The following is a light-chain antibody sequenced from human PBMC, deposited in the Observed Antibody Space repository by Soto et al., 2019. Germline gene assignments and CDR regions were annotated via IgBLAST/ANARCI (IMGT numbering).Light chain of an antibody. J-gene: IGKJ4*01. V-gene: IGKV3-11*01. CDR2: DAS. Sequence: EILLTQSPATLSLSPGERATLSCRASQSVYSYLAWYQQRPGQAPRLLIYDASNRATGIPARFSGSGSGTDFTLTIGSLEPEDFAVYYCRQRSNWPLTFGGGTKV. CDR3: RQRSNWPLT. CDR1: QSVYSY.